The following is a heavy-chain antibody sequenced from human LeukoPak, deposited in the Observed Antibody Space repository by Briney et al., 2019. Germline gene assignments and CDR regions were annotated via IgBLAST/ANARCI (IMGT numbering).Heavy chain of an antibody. CDR2: IIPIFGTA. Sequence: ASVKVSCKASGGTFSSYAISWVRQAPGQGLEWVGGIIPIFGTANYAQKFQGRVTITADESTSTAYMELSSLRSEDTAVYYCAYGDYDAFDIWGQGTMVTVSS. V-gene: IGHV1-69*13. CDR1: GGTFSSYA. J-gene: IGHJ3*02. D-gene: IGHD4-17*01. CDR3: AYGDYDAFDI.